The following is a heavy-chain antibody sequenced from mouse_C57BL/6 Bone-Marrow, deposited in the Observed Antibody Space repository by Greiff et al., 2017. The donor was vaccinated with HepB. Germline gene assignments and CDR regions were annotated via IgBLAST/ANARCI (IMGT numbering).Heavy chain of an antibody. CDR2: ISSGSSTI. Sequence: EVKLQESGGGLVKPGGSLKLSCAASGFTFSDYGMHWVRQAPEKGLEWVAYISSGSSTIYYADTVKGRFTISRDNAKNTLFLQMTSLRSEDTAMYYCARNYGSSPWYFDVWGTGTTVTVSS. CDR1: GFTFSDYG. J-gene: IGHJ1*03. V-gene: IGHV5-17*01. D-gene: IGHD1-1*01. CDR3: ARNYGSSPWYFDV.